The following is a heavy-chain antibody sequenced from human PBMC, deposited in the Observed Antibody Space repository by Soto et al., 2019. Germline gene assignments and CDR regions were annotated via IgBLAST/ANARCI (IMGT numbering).Heavy chain of an antibody. CDR2: IYHSGST. D-gene: IGHD4-4*01. V-gene: IGHV4-30-2*01. CDR3: ARHVWDSNYEDWYFDL. CDR1: GGSISSGGYS. J-gene: IGHJ2*01. Sequence: SETLSLTCAVSGGSISSGGYSWSWIRQPPGKGLEWIGYIYHSGSTYYNPSLKSRVTISVDRSKNQFSLKLSSVTAADTAVYYCARHVWDSNYEDWYFDLWGRGTLVTVSS.